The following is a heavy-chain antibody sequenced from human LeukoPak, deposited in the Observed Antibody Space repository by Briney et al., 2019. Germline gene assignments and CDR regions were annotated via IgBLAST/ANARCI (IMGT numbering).Heavy chain of an antibody. V-gene: IGHV1-2*02. CDR1: GYTFTGYY. J-gene: IGHJ4*02. CDR3: ARAVGGSYLGGVW. CDR2: INPNSGGT. D-gene: IGHD1-26*01. Sequence: ASVKVSCKASGYTFTGYYMHWVRQAPGQGLEWMGWINPNSGGTNYAQKLQGRVTMTTDTSTSTAYMELRSLRSDDTAVYYCARAVGGSYLGGVWWGQGTLVTVSS.